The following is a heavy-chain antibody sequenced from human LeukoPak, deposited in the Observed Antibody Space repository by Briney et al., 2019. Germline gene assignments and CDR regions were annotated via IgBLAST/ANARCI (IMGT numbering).Heavy chain of an antibody. Sequence: GGSLRLSCAASGFTFSSYSMNWVRQAPGKGLEWVSSISSSSSYIYYADSVKGRFTISRDNAKNSLYLQMNSLRAEDTAVYYCARAPMVITTVVNYWGQGTLVTASS. J-gene: IGHJ4*02. V-gene: IGHV3-21*01. CDR2: ISSSSSYI. CDR3: ARAPMVITTVVNY. D-gene: IGHD3-22*01. CDR1: GFTFSSYS.